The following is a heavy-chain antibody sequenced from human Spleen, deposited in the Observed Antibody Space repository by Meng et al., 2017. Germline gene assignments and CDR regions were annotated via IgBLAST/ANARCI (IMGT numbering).Heavy chain of an antibody. D-gene: IGHD6-13*01. CDR1: GGSISRTSHF. J-gene: IGHJ4*01. CDR3: ASFNIAAAGVFDL. CDR2: IYYSGIS. V-gene: IGHV4-39*07. Sequence: QVQLQESGPGLVKPSETLSLTCTVSGGSISRTSHFWAWVRQSPGKGLEWIGQIYYSGISYYNPSLKSRVTISVATSKNQFSLRLRSVTAADTAIYSCASFNIAAAGVFDLWGHGTLVTVSS.